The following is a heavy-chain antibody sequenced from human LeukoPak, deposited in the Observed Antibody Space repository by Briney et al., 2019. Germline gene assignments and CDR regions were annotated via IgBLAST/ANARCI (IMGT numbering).Heavy chain of an antibody. CDR3: AKDSASRVDV. CDR2: ITYEGSNK. V-gene: IGHV3-30*19. D-gene: IGHD3-10*01. CDR1: GFTFSSFG. Sequence: GGSLRLSCAASGFTFSSFGMHWVRQAPGEGLEWVAVITYEGSNKYYTDSVKGRFIISRDNSKNTLYLQMNNLRGEDTAVYYCAKDSASRVDVWGQGTTVTVSS. J-gene: IGHJ6*02.